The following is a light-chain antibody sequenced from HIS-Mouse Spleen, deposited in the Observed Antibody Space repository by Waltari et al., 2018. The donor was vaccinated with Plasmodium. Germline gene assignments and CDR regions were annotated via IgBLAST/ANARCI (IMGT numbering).Light chain of an antibody. V-gene: IGKV3-15*01. CDR1: QRVSSN. J-gene: IGKJ3*01. CDR3: QQYNNWSFT. CDR2: GAS. Sequence: EIVMTQSPATLSVSPGERATLSCRASQRVSSNLAWYQQKPGQAPRLLIYGASTRATGIPARFSGSGSGTEFTRTISSLQSEDFAVYYCQQYNNWSFTFGPGTKVDIK.